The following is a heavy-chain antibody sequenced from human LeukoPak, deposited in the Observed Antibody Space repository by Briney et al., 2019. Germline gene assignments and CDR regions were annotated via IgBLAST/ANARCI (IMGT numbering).Heavy chain of an antibody. V-gene: IGHV5-51*01. J-gene: IGHJ4*02. CDR2: IYPGDSVT. CDR3: PRPDFATVGADY. D-gene: IGHD4/OR15-4a*01. CDR1: GYSFSNYW. Sequence: GESLKISCRGSGYSFSNYWIAWVRQMPGKGLEWMGIIYPGDSVTRYSPSFQGQVTISADKYITTAYLQWSSLKASDTAMYYCPRPDFATVGADYWGQGTLVTVSS.